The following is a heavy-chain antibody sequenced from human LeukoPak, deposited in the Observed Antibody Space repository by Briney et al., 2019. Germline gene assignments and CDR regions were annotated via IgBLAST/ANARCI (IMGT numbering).Heavy chain of an antibody. Sequence: GGSLRLSCVASVFTLSTYCMQWVRQAPGKGREWVAVMSHDGSIEKYAGSVKGRFTISRDNSKKTLFLQMNSLRSDDAAVYYCARAKIIQSITHMDVWGQGTTVTVSS. J-gene: IGHJ6*02. CDR1: VFTLSTYC. V-gene: IGHV3-30*03. CDR2: MSHDGSIE. CDR3: ARAKIIQSITHMDV. D-gene: IGHD5-18*01.